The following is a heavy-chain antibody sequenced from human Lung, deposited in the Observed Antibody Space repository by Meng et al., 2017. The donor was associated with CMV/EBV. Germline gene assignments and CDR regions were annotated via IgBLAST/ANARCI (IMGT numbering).Heavy chain of an antibody. CDR3: ASSYYYDSSGYVYFDY. J-gene: IGHJ4*02. Sequence: GRTFSSYALRLVPQATGQGLERMGRILPFFGAASYAQTFQGRVTIPTDEFTTTAYMELSSLRSEDTAVYYCASSYYYDSSGYVYFDYWGQGTLVTVSS. D-gene: IGHD3-22*01. CDR1: GRTFSSYA. CDR2: ILPFFGAA. V-gene: IGHV1-69*05.